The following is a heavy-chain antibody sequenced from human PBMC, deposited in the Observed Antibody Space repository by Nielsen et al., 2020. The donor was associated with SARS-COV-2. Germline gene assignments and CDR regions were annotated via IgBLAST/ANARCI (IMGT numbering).Heavy chain of an antibody. CDR1: GDSMRSSDYY. CDR3: ARLNRRILEPLALASLRFGS. Sequence: SETLSLTCTVSGDSMRSSDYYWALIRKPPGKGLEWIESIYYSGFTYYNSSLKRRVSMSVDTPNNQFSLRLSSVTAADTAVYYCARLNRRILEPLALASLRFGSWGPGRLVTVSS. J-gene: IGHJ4*02. CDR2: IYYSGFT. V-gene: IGHV4-39*01. D-gene: IGHD3-3*02.